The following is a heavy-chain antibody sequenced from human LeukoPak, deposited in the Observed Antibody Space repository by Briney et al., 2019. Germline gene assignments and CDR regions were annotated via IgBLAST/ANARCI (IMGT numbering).Heavy chain of an antibody. D-gene: IGHD1-26*01. V-gene: IGHV3-30-3*01. J-gene: IGHJ4*02. CDR2: ISYDGSNK. Sequence: GGSLRLSCAASGFTFSSYAMHWVRQAPGKGLEWVAVISYDGSNKYYADSVKGRFTISRDNSKNTLYLQMNSLRAEDTAVYYCARGEPIVGATQFDYWGQGALVTVSS. CDR1: GFTFSSYA. CDR3: ARGEPIVGATQFDY.